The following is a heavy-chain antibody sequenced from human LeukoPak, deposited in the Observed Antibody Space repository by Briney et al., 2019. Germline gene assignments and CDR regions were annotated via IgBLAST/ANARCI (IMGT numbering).Heavy chain of an antibody. J-gene: IGHJ4*02. CDR3: VKYILGAITEAFDY. D-gene: IGHD1-26*01. CDR1: GFTFDDYA. Sequence: GGSLRLSCAASGFTFDDYAMHWVRQVPGKGLEWVSGISWNSDTLGYADSMKGRFTISRDNARNSLFLQMNSLRPDDTALYFCVKYILGAITEAFDYWGQGTLVSVSS. CDR2: ISWNSDTL. V-gene: IGHV3-9*01.